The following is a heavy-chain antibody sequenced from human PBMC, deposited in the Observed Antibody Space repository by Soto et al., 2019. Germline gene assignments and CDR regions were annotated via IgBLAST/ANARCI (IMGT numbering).Heavy chain of an antibody. J-gene: IGHJ6*02. Sequence: GGSLRLSCLASGFTVTSNYMIWVRQPPGKGLEWASTTFSGGSTNYADSVKGRFTISRDNSKNTVYLQMNNLRVEDTAVYYCAKKPPSTIQGWAFGMDVWGQGTTVTVSS. CDR2: TFSGGST. V-gene: IGHV3-53*01. CDR1: GFTVTSNY. D-gene: IGHD2-8*01. CDR3: AKKPPSTIQGWAFGMDV.